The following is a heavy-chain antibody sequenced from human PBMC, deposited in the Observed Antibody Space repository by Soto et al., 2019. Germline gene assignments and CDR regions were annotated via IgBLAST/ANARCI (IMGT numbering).Heavy chain of an antibody. D-gene: IGHD2-21*02. CDR3: AKAMGPFVVTTYYYYYYGMDV. Sequence: PGGSLRLSCAASGFTFSSYAMSWVRQAPGKGLEWVSAISGSGGSTYYADSVKGRFTISRDNSKNTLYLQMNSLRAEDTAVYYCAKAMGPFVVTTYYYYYYGMDVWGQGTTVTVCS. CDR1: GFTFSSYA. J-gene: IGHJ6*02. V-gene: IGHV3-23*01. CDR2: ISGSGGST.